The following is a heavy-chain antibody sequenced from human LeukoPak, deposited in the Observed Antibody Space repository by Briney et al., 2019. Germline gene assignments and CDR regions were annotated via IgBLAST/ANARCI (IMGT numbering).Heavy chain of an antibody. V-gene: IGHV3-7*01. J-gene: IGHJ3*02. CDR1: GFTFSTYW. CDR2: IKDDGSQK. Sequence: PGGSLRLSCAASGFTFSTYWMTWVRQAPGKGLERVANIKDDGSQKYYGDSVKGRFIISRDNAEISLYLQIDSLRAEDTAVYYCARDRGGGDFWSGYHDALDIWGQGTMVTVSS. CDR3: ARDRGGGDFWSGYHDALDI. D-gene: IGHD3-3*01.